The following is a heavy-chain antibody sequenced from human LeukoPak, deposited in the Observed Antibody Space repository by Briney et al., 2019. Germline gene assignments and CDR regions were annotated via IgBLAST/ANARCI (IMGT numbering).Heavy chain of an antibody. CDR2: ISSSSSYI. V-gene: IGHV3-21*01. J-gene: IGHJ5*02. Sequence: GGSLRLSCAASGFTFSTYSMNWVRQAPGKGLEWVSSISSSSSYIHYADSVKGRFTISRDNAKNTLNLQMNSLRAEDTAVYYCARDLGQYYDTSDNWFDPWGQGTLVTVSS. CDR1: GFTFSTYS. D-gene: IGHD3-22*01. CDR3: ARDLGQYYDTSDNWFDP.